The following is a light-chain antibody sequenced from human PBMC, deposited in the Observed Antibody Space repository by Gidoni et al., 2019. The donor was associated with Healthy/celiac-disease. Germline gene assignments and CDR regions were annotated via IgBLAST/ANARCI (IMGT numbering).Light chain of an antibody. CDR2: GAS. CDR3: QQYGSSPT. CDR1: QRIRSSY. Sequence: ESVSTQSPGTLSLSQGERATLSCRASQRIRSSYLAWYQQKPGQAPRLLIYGASSRATGIPDRFSGSGSGTDFTLTISRLDPEDFAVYYCQQYGSSPTFGPGTKVDIK. V-gene: IGKV3-20*01. J-gene: IGKJ3*01.